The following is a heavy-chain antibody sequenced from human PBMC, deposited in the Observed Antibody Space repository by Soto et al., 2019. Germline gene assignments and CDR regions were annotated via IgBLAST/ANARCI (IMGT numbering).Heavy chain of an antibody. Sequence: PGGSLRLSCAASGFTFSSYGMHWVRQAPGKGLEWVAVIWYDGSNKYYADSVKGRFTISRDNSKNTLYLQMNSLRAEDTAVYYCARDGGPLTDNYYYYMDVWGKGTTVTVSS. CDR1: GFTFSSYG. CDR2: IWYDGSNK. V-gene: IGHV3-33*01. CDR3: ARDGGPLTDNYYYYMDV. D-gene: IGHD3-16*01. J-gene: IGHJ6*03.